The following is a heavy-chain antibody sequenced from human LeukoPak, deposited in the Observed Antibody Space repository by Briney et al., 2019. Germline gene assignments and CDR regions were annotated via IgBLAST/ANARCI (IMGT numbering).Heavy chain of an antibody. J-gene: IGHJ2*01. CDR3: AKDRTVGASYWYFDL. Sequence: PGGSLRLSCAASGFTFSSYAMHWVRQAPGKGLEWVAVISSDGSNKYYADSVKGRFTISRDNSKNTLYLQMNSLRAEDTAVYYCAKDRTVGASYWYFDLWGRGTLVTVSS. D-gene: IGHD1-26*01. V-gene: IGHV3-30*12. CDR2: ISSDGSNK. CDR1: GFTFSSYA.